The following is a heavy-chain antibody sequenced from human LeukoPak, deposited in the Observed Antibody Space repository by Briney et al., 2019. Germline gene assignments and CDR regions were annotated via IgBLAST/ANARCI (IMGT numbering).Heavy chain of an antibody. Sequence: PGGSLRLSCAASGFTFSSYWMSWVRQAPGKGLEWVANIKQDGSEKYYVDSVKGRFTISRDNAKNSLYLQMNSLRAEDTAVYYCARLRRDGYNGFDYWGQGTLVTVSS. CDR3: ARLRRDGYNGFDY. V-gene: IGHV3-7*01. J-gene: IGHJ4*02. CDR1: GFTFSSYW. D-gene: IGHD5-24*01. CDR2: IKQDGSEK.